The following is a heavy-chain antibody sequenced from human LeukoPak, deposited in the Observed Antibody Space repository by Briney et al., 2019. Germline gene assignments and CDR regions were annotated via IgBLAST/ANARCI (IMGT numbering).Heavy chain of an antibody. CDR1: GGSISSGGYY. D-gene: IGHD2-2*02. CDR3: ARGYCSSTSCYTNWFDP. Sequence: SQTLSLTCTVSGGSISSGGYYWSWIRQHPGKGLEWIGYINYSGSTYYNPSLKSRVTISVDTSKNQFSLKLSSVTAADTAVYYCARGYCSSTSCYTNWFDPWGQGTLVTVSS. CDR2: INYSGST. J-gene: IGHJ5*02. V-gene: IGHV4-31*03.